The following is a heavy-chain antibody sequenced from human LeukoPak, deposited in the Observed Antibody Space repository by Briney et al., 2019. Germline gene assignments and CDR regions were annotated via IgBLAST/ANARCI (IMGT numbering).Heavy chain of an antibody. V-gene: IGHV3-21*01. J-gene: IGHJ3*02. CDR2: ISSSTSYI. CDR3: ARDPGIGDAFDI. CDR1: GFTFSSYS. D-gene: IGHD3-10*01. Sequence: WSLRLSCAASGFTFSSYSRNWVRQAPGKGLEWVSSISSSTSYIYYADSVKGRFTISRDNAENSLYLQMNSLRAEDTAVYYCARDPGIGDAFDIWGQGTMVTVSS.